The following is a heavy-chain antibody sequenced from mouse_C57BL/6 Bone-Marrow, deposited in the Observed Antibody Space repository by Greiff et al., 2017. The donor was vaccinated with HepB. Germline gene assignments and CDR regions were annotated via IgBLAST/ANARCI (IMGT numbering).Heavy chain of an antibody. D-gene: IGHD2-3*01. CDR2: INPGSGGT. CDR1: GYAFTNYL. J-gene: IGHJ2*01. V-gene: IGHV1-54*01. Sequence: QVQLKQSGAELVRPGTSVKVSCKASGYAFTNYLIEWVKQRPGQGLEWIGVINPGSGGTNYNEKFKGKATLTADKSSSTAYMQLSSLTSEDSAVYFCAIGALYDYYFDYWGQGTTLTVSS. CDR3: AIGALYDYYFDY.